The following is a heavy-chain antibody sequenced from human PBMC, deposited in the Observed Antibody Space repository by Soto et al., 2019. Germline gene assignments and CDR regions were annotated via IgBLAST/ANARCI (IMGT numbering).Heavy chain of an antibody. Sequence: TLSLTCTLSGGSISGYYWSWIRQPPGKGLEWIGYVYYSGSTKYNPSLESRVTISVDMSNNQFSLMLTSVTAADTAVYYCAKYRRTDAEGYRLDFWGQGTLVTVSS. CDR1: GGSISGYY. CDR3: AKYRRTDAEGYRLDF. J-gene: IGHJ4*02. V-gene: IGHV4-59*01. CDR2: VYYSGST. D-gene: IGHD5-12*01.